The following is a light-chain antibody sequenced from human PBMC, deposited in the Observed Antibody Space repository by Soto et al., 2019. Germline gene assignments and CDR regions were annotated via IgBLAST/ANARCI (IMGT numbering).Light chain of an antibody. V-gene: IGKV1-39*01. J-gene: IGKJ4*01. CDR1: QSIGRY. Sequence: DVQMTQSPSSLSASIGDSVTITCRASQSIGRYLNWYQQKPGKAPTLLISAASSLQSGVPLRISGSGSGTDFIFTISSLQTEDFATYYCQRSYFTPLTFGGGTKVEIK. CDR3: QRSYFTPLT. CDR2: AAS.